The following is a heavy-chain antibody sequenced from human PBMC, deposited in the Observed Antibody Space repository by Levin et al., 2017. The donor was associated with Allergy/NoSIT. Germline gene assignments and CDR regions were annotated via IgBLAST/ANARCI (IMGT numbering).Heavy chain of an antibody. CDR1: GGPFSSSA. CDR3: GGWGGNPGTNHDFWSGPIDY. D-gene: IGHD3-3*01. Sequence: KISCQASGGPFSSSATSWVRRAPGQGFEWMGGIIPMNGKPAYAERFQGRVTITADEFTSTAYMELSSLRSEDTAVYYCGGWGGNPGTNHDFWSGPIDYWGQGALVTVSS. V-gene: IGHV1-69*01. J-gene: IGHJ4*02. CDR2: IIPMNGKP.